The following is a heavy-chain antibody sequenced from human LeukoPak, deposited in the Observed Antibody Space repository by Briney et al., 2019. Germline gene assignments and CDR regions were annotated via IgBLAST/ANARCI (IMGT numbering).Heavy chain of an antibody. CDR1: GFTVSANF. V-gene: IGHV3-30-3*01. D-gene: IGHD3-22*01. Sequence: GGSLRLSCAASGFTVSANFMTWVRQAPGKGLEWVAAISYDGSNKYYADSVKGRFTISRDNSKNTLYLQMNSLRAEDTAVYYCARSISRGYDSSGYYYGPDAFDIWGQGTMVTVSS. CDR3: ARSISRGYDSSGYYYGPDAFDI. CDR2: ISYDGSNK. J-gene: IGHJ3*02.